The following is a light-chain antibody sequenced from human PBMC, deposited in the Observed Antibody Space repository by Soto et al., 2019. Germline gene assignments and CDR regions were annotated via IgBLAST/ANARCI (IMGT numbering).Light chain of an antibody. J-gene: IGKJ2*01. V-gene: IGKV3-20*01. CDR1: QSVSSSY. CDR2: GAS. Sequence: EIVLTQSPGTLSLSPGERATLSCRASQSVSSSYLAWYQQNPGQAPRLLIYGASSRATGIPDRFSGSGFGTDFTLTISRLEPEDFAEYYCQQYGSSPYTCGQGTKLEIK. CDR3: QQYGSSPYT.